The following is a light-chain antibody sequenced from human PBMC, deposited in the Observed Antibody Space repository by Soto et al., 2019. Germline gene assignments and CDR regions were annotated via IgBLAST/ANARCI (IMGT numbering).Light chain of an antibody. V-gene: IGLV1-40*01. Sequence: QSALTQPPSVSGAPGQRVTISCTGSSSNIGAGYDVHWYQQLPGTAPKLPIYANNNRPSGVPDRFAGSKSGTSVSLAITGLQSDDEADYYCQSYDSSLSGYVFGTGTKVTVL. J-gene: IGLJ1*01. CDR1: SSNIGAGYD. CDR2: ANN. CDR3: QSYDSSLSGYV.